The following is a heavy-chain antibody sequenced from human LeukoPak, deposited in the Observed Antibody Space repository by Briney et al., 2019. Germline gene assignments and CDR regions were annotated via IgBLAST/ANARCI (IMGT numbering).Heavy chain of an antibody. CDR1: GGSFRGYY. CDR3: ARTVETTVTVGLGFDY. D-gene: IGHD4-17*01. J-gene: IGHJ4*02. Sequence: SETLSLTCAVYGGSFRGYYWSWIRQPPGKGLEWIGEINHSGSTNYNPSLKSRVTISVDTSKNQFSLKLSSVTAADTAVYYCARTVETTVTVGLGFDYWGQGTLVTVSS. V-gene: IGHV4-34*01. CDR2: INHSGST.